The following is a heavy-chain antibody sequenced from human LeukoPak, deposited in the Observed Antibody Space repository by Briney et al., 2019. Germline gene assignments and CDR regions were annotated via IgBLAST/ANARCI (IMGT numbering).Heavy chain of an antibody. CDR2: ISGSGGDT. V-gene: IGHV3-23*01. CDR3: AKGGVYGDYYFDY. CDR1: GFTFSSYA. J-gene: IGHJ4*02. D-gene: IGHD4-17*01. Sequence: GGSLRLSCAASGFTFSSYAMGWVRQAPGKGLEWVSVISGSGGDTYYADSVKGRFTISGDNSKNTLYLQMNSLRAEDTALYYCAKGGVYGDYYFDYWGQGTLVTVSS.